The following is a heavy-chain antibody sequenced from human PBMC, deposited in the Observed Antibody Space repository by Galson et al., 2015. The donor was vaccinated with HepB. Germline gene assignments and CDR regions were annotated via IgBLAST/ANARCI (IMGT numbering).Heavy chain of an antibody. CDR2: IWYDGSNK. CDR3: ARGRGQWLENWCDS. Sequence: SLRLSCAASGFTFSTYGMHWVRQAPGKGLEWVAVIWYDGSNKNYADSVKGRFTISRDNSKNTLYLQMNSLRAEDTAVYYCARGRGQWLENWCDSWGQGTLVTVSS. J-gene: IGHJ5*01. D-gene: IGHD6-19*01. V-gene: IGHV3-33*01. CDR1: GFTFSTYG.